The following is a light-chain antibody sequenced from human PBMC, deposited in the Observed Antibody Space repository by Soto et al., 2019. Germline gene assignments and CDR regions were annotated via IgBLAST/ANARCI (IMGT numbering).Light chain of an antibody. J-gene: IGKJ3*01. CDR1: QNVYINS. V-gene: IGKV3-20*01. Sequence: EIVLTQSPRTLSLSPGESATLSCRASQNVYINSLAWFQQKPGQTPRLLIYGPSTSAAGVPDRFTGSGSGADFALTITSLEPEDFAMYYCQQCGGAPFTFGPGTRV. CDR2: GPS. CDR3: QQCGGAPFT.